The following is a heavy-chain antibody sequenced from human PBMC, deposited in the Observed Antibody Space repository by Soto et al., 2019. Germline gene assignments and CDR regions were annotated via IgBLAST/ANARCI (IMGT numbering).Heavy chain of an antibody. CDR2: INPSGGST. V-gene: IGHV1-46*01. CDR3: ARDWVTMMRFDP. CDR1: GYTFTSYY. Sequence: QVQLVQSGAEVKKPGASVKVSCKASGYTFTSYYKHWVRQPPAQGLEWMGIINPSGGSTSYAHKFQGRVTMTRDTSTITVYMELSSLRSEDTAVYYCARDWVTMMRFDPWGQGTLVTVSS. J-gene: IGHJ5*02. D-gene: IGHD3-22*01.